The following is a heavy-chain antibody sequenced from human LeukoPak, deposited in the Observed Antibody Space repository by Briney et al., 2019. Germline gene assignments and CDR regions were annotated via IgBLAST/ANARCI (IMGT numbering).Heavy chain of an antibody. CDR3: AKDLYADDYYDSSGYPDAFDI. D-gene: IGHD3-22*01. CDR1: GFTFSSYA. J-gene: IGHJ3*02. Sequence: PGGSLRHSFAGTGFTFSSYAMSWVRQAPGKGLAWVSAISGSGWSKYYAGSVRGRFTISSHNSKNTLYLPANNLRAEDTAVYYCAKDLYADDYYDSSGYPDAFDIWGQGTMVTVSS. CDR2: ISGSGWSK. V-gene: IGHV3-23*01.